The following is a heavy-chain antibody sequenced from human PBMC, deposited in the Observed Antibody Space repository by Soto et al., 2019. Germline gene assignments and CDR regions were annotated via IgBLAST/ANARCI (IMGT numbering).Heavy chain of an antibody. J-gene: IGHJ4*02. Sequence: SETLSLTCTVSGGSISNYYWSWIRQAPGKGLEWIGYIFSSGSAHYSPSLKSRVTMSVDTSKNQFSLKLRSVTAADEAVYYCARAQSGFLFDYWGQGTLVTVSS. CDR2: IFSSGSA. D-gene: IGHD5-12*01. CDR3: ARAQSGFLFDY. CDR1: GGSISNYY. V-gene: IGHV4-59*08.